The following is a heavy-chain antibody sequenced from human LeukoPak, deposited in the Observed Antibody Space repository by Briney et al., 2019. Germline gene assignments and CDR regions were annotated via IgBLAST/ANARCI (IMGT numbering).Heavy chain of an antibody. J-gene: IGHJ4*02. D-gene: IGHD3-10*01. CDR3: ARGIITMVRGVIITFDY. V-gene: IGHV3-21*01. CDR1: GFTFSSYS. CDR2: ISSSSSYI. Sequence: AGGSLRPSCAASGFTFSSYSMNWVRQAPGKGLEWVSSISSSSSYIYYADSVKGRFTISRDNAKNSLYLQMNSLRAEDTAVYYCARGIITMVRGVIITFDYWGQGTLVTVSS.